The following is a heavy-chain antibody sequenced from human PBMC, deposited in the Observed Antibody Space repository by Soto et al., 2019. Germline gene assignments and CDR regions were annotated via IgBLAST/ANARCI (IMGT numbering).Heavy chain of an antibody. Sequence: WGSLRLSCAASGFTFSSYAMSWVRQAPGKGLEWVSAISGSGGSTYYADSVKGRFTISRDNSKNTLYLQMNSLRAEDTAVYYCAKHSPLAHNDFWGGVYRGYFETWGEGIQVILST. CDR2: ISGSGGST. CDR1: GFTFSSYA. J-gene: IGHJ4*01. D-gene: IGHD3-3*01. CDR3: AKHSPLAHNDFWGGVYRGYFET. V-gene: IGHV3-23*01.